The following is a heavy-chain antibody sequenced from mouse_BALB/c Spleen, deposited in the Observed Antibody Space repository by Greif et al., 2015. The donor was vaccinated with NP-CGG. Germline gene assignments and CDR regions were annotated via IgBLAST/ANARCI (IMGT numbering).Heavy chain of an antibody. Sequence: EVKVVESGGGLVQPGGSLRLSCATSGFTFSDFYMEWVRQPPGKRLEWIAASRNKANDYTTEYSASVKGRFIVSRDTSQSILYLQMNALRAEDTAIYYCAGDDGYYWYFDVWGAGATVTVSS. CDR3: AGDDGYYWYFDV. J-gene: IGHJ1*01. V-gene: IGHV7-1*02. CDR1: GFTFSDFY. D-gene: IGHD2-2*01. CDR2: SRNKANDYTT.